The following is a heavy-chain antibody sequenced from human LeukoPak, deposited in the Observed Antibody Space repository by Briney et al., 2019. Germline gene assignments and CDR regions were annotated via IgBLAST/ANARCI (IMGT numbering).Heavy chain of an antibody. J-gene: IGHJ4*02. Sequence: GASVKVSCKASGYTFTSYYMHWVRQAPGQGLEWMGIINPSGGSTSYAQKFQGRVTMTRDTSTSTVYMELSSLRSEDTAVYYCARGDRYDILTGYPPNFDYWGQGTLVTVSS. CDR1: GYTFTSYY. CDR3: ARGDRYDILTGYPPNFDY. V-gene: IGHV1-46*01. CDR2: INPSGGST. D-gene: IGHD3-9*01.